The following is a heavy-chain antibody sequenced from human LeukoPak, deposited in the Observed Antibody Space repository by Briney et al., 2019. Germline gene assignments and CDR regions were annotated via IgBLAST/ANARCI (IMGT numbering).Heavy chain of an antibody. CDR2: VSGSGTNT. J-gene: IGHJ4*02. V-gene: IGHV3-23*01. CDR1: GFTFISQA. Sequence: GGSLRLSCAASGFTFISQAMNWVRQAPGKGLELVSTVSGSGTNTYYADSVKGRFTISRDNSDNTVYLQMHSLRAEDTAVYYCAKHNIVGGSPFDYWGQGTLVTVSA. CDR3: AKHNIVGGSPFDY. D-gene: IGHD1-26*01.